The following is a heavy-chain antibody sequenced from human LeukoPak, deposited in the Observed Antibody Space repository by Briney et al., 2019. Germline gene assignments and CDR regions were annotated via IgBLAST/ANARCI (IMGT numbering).Heavy chain of an antibody. Sequence: PSETLSLTCTVSAGSISGYYWSWIRQPPGKGLEWIGYIYYSGSTKYNTSLKSRVTISVDTSKNQFSLKLSSVTAADTAVYYCARAGNCSSTSCYQDGFDYWGQGTLVTVSS. CDR2: IYYSGST. D-gene: IGHD2-2*01. CDR1: AGSISGYY. V-gene: IGHV4-59*12. CDR3: ARAGNCSSTSCYQDGFDY. J-gene: IGHJ4*02.